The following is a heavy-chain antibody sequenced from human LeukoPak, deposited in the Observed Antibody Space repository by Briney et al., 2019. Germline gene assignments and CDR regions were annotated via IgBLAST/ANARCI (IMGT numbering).Heavy chain of an antibody. D-gene: IGHD5-18*01. J-gene: IGHJ3*02. Sequence: KPSETLSLTCAVSGGSISSGGYSWSWIRQPPGKGLEWIGYIYHSGSTYYNPSLKSRVTISVDRSKNQFSLKLSSVTAADTAVYYCARGVDTAMENGLDAFDIWGQGTMVTVSS. V-gene: IGHV4-30-2*01. CDR1: GGSISSGGYS. CDR3: ARGVDTAMENGLDAFDI. CDR2: IYHSGST.